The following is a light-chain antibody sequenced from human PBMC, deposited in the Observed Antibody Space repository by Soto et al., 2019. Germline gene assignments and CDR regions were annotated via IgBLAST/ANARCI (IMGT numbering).Light chain of an antibody. CDR3: QQYNTYAWT. V-gene: IGKV1-5*01. CDR1: QSISGS. Sequence: DIQMTQSPSTLSASVAATVTITCRASQSISGSLAWYQQKPGGPPNLLIYDASSLQSGVPSRFSGSGSGTEFTLTISSLQPDDFATYYCQQYNTYAWTFGQGTKVDIK. J-gene: IGKJ1*01. CDR2: DAS.